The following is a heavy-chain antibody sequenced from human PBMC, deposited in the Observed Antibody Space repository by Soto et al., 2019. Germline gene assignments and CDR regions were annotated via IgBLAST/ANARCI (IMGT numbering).Heavy chain of an antibody. J-gene: IGHJ4*02. CDR2: VKSKTDGGTT. CDR1: GFTFSNAW. V-gene: IGHV3-15*01. CDR3: AGTVNIVATTAIDY. Sequence: EVQLVESGGDLVKPGGSLRLSCAASGFTFSNAWMNWVRQAPGKGLEWVGRVKSKTDGGTTDYAAPVKGRFTISRDDSTHTLYLQMNSLQTEDTAVYYCAGTVNIVATTAIDYWGQGTLVTVSS. D-gene: IGHD5-12*01.